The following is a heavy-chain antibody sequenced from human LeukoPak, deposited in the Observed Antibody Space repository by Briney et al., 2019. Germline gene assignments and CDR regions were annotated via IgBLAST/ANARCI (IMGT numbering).Heavy chain of an antibody. J-gene: IGHJ5*02. CDR1: GGSISSYY. CDR2: IYYSGST. V-gene: IGHV4-59*01. Sequence: SETLSLTCTVSGGSISSYYWSWIRQPPGKGLEWIGYIYYSGSTNYNPSLKSRVTISVDTSKNQFSLKLSSVTAADTAVYYCARVREPGSSLRYNWFDPWGQGTLVTVSS. CDR3: ARVREPGSSLRYNWFDP. D-gene: IGHD1-1*01.